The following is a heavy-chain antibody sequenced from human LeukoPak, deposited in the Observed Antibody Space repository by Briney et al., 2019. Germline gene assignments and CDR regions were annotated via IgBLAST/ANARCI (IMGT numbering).Heavy chain of an antibody. CDR2: IYYSGST. J-gene: IGHJ4*02. V-gene: IGHV4-31*03. D-gene: IGHD3-22*01. Sequence: PSQTLSLTCTVSGGSISSGGYYWSWIRQHPGKGLEWIGYIYYSGSTYYNPSLKSRVTISVDTSKNQFSLKLSSVTAADTAVYYCARAKTYYYDSSGYYFVDYWGQGTLVTVSS. CDR1: GGSISSGGYY. CDR3: ARAKTYYYDSSGYYFVDY.